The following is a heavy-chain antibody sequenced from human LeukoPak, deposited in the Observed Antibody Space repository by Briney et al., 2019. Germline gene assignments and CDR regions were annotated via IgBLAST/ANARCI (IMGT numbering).Heavy chain of an antibody. Sequence: NSSETLSLTCTVSGGSISSYYWSWIRQPAGKGLEWIGRIYMSGSTNYNSSLKSRVNMSVDTPKNQFSLNLSSVTAAGTAVYYCAREAGSSWSRGLDIWGQGTVVTVSS. CDR1: GGSISSYY. D-gene: IGHD6-13*01. CDR2: IYMSGST. CDR3: AREAGSSWSRGLDI. V-gene: IGHV4-4*07. J-gene: IGHJ3*02.